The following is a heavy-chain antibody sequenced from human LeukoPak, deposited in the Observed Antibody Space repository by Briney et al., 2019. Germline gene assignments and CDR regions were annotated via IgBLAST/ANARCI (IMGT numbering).Heavy chain of an antibody. CDR1: GGSISSSSYY. V-gene: IGHV4-39*07. D-gene: IGHD4-23*01. CDR2: IYYSGST. Sequence: PSETLSLTCTVSGGSISSSSYYWGWIRQPPGKGLEWIGSIYYSGSTYYNPSLKSRVTISVDTSKNQFSLKLSSVTAADTAVYYCARVVRTTVVTGGWFDPWGQGTLVTVSS. J-gene: IGHJ5*02. CDR3: ARVVRTTVVTGGWFDP.